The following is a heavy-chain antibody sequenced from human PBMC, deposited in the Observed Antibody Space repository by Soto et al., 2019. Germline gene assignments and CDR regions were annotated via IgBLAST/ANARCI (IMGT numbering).Heavy chain of an antibody. CDR3: ATIPATTILTDY. J-gene: IGHJ4*02. CDR1: GASITTNGYY. V-gene: IGHV4-39*01. CDR2: ISYSGTT. Sequence: SETLSLTCSVSGASITTNGYYWGWVRQPPGMVLEWIATISYSGTTYYNPSLKSRVTISVDTSKNQFSLKLSSVTAADTAVYYCATIPATTILTDYWGQGTLVTVSS. D-gene: IGHD2-2*02.